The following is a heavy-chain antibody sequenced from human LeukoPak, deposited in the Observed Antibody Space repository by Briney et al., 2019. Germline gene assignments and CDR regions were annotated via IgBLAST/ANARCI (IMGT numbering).Heavy chain of an antibody. CDR3: AARPGEVAVPFDY. CDR1: GFTFSTFA. V-gene: IGHV3-23*01. CDR2: ISGSGGIT. J-gene: IGHJ4*02. Sequence: GGSLRLSCAASGFTFSTFAMTWVRQAPGKGLEWVTLISGSGGITYYADSVNGRFTISRDNSKYTLYLQMHSLRAEDTAVYYCAARPGEVAVPFDYWGQGTLVTVSS. D-gene: IGHD2-15*01.